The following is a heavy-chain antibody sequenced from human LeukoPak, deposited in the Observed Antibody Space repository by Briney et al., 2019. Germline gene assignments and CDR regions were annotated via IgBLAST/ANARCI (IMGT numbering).Heavy chain of an antibody. CDR2: IKRDGSEM. J-gene: IGHJ4*02. CDR1: GFTFSIYW. D-gene: IGHD2-8*02. V-gene: IGHV3-7*02. CDR3: ARGTGCDY. Sequence: PGGSLRLSCAASGFTFSIYWMNWVRQAPGKGLEWVASIKRDGSEMYYVDSVKGRFTISRDNAKSSLYQQVNSLRAEDTAVYYCARGTGCDYWGQGTLVTVSS.